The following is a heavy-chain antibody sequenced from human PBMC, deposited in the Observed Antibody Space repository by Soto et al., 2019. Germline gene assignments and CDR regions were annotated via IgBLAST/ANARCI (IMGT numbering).Heavy chain of an antibody. J-gene: IGHJ3*02. CDR1: GFTFSSYG. D-gene: IGHD3-9*01. Sequence: QVQLVESGGGVVQPGRSLRLSCAASGFTFSSYGMHWVRQAPGKGLEWVAGIWYDGSNKYYADSVKGRFTISRDNSKNSLYLQMNSLRAEDTAVYYCASSYDSVTGYHQGAFDIWGQGTMVTVSS. CDR3: ASSYDSVTGYHQGAFDI. V-gene: IGHV3-33*01. CDR2: IWYDGSNK.